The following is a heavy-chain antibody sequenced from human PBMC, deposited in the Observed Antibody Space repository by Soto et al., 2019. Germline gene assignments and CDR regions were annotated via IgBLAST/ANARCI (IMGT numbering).Heavy chain of an antibody. CDR1: GGSISSSSYY. J-gene: IGHJ6*02. V-gene: IGHV4-39*01. D-gene: IGHD6-19*01. CDR2: IYYSGST. Sequence: SETLSLTCTVSGGSISSSSYYLGWILHPPGKGLEWIGSIYYSGSTYYNPSLKSRVTISVDTSKNQFSLKLSSVTAADTAVYYCARHAGYSSGWYPGGNYYYYGMDVWGQGTTVT. CDR3: ARHAGYSSGWYPGGNYYYYGMDV.